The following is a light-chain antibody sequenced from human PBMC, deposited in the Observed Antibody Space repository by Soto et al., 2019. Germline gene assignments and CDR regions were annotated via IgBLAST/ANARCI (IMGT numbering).Light chain of an antibody. Sequence: QSSLTQPASVSGSPGQSITISCTGTSRDVGGYDYVSWYQLHPGKAPKLMVFEVNNRPSGVSYRFSGSKSVNTASLTISGLQAEDEADYFCRSYSMSXAYLVGTGTKAXV. CDR2: EVN. J-gene: IGLJ1*01. CDR3: RSYSMSXAYL. V-gene: IGLV2-14*01. CDR1: SRDVGGYDY.